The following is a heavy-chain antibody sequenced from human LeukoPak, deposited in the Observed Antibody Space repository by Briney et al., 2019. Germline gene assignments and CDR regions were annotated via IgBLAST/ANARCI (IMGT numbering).Heavy chain of an antibody. CDR2: LKQDGTEK. CDR3: AREREASMAYVTLYDYYYYYMDV. V-gene: IGHV3-7*01. Sequence: GGSLRLSCAASGFTFSSYWMSWVRQAPGKGLEWVANLKQDGTEKYYVDSVKGRFTISRDNAKNSLYLQMNSLRAEDTAVYYCAREREASMAYVTLYDYYYYYMDVWGKGTTVTVSS. D-gene: IGHD2-8*01. CDR1: GFTFSSYW. J-gene: IGHJ6*03.